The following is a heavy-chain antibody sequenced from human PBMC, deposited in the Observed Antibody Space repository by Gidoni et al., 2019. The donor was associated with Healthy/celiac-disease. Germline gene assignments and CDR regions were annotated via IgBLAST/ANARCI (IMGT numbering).Heavy chain of an antibody. CDR1: GYTFTSYY. D-gene: IGHD6-13*01. CDR2: INPRGGST. Sequence: QVQLVQSGAEVKQPGASVKVSCKASGYTFTSYYMHWVRQAPGQGLEWMGLINPRGGSTSYAQKCQGRVTMTRETSTSTCYMELSSLRSEDTAVYYCARDQAAAGTGVIDWGQGTLVTVSS. V-gene: IGHV1-46*01. CDR3: ARDQAAAGTGVID. J-gene: IGHJ4*02.